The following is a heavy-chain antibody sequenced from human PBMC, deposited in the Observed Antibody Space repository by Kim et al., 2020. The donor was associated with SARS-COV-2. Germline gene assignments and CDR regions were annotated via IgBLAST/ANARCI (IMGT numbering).Heavy chain of an antibody. CDR1: GYTFTSYY. CDR2: INPSGGST. J-gene: IGHJ6*02. D-gene: IGHD4-4*01. Sequence: ASVKVSCKASGYTFTSYYMHWVRQAPGQGLEWMGIINPSGGSTSYAQKFQGRVTMTRDTSTSTVYMELSSLRSEDTAVYYCARDKAVTTSRDGMDAWGQGTTVTVSS. V-gene: IGHV1-46*01. CDR3: ARDKAVTTSRDGMDA.